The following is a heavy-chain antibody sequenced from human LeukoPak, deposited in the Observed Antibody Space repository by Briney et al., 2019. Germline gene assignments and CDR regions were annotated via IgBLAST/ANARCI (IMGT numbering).Heavy chain of an antibody. D-gene: IGHD3-10*01. J-gene: IGHJ4*02. V-gene: IGHV3-74*01. CDR3: ARGYYYTSGTYAWGY. Sequence: PGGSLRLSCAASGFTFNNYWMHWVRQAPGKGLVWVSRINSDGSSTSYADSVKGRFTISRDNAKNSVYLQMNSLRADDTAIYYCARGYYYTSGTYAWGYWGQGTQVTVSS. CDR2: INSDGSST. CDR1: GFTFNNYW.